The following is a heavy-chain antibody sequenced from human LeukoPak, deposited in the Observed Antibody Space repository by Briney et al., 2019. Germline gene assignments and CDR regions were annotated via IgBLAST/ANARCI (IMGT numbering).Heavy chain of an antibody. D-gene: IGHD4-17*01. J-gene: IGHJ6*02. CDR2: IWYDGSNK. Sequence: GGSLRLSCAASGFTFSSYGMHWVRQAPGKGLEWVAVIWYDGSNKYYADPVKGRFTISRDNSKNTLYLQMNSLRAEDTAVYYCARDFTDYGDYVMDGKRAVYYYYGTDVWGQGTTVTVSS. V-gene: IGHV3-33*01. CDR1: GFTFSSYG. CDR3: ARDFTDYGDYVMDGKRAVYYYYGTDV.